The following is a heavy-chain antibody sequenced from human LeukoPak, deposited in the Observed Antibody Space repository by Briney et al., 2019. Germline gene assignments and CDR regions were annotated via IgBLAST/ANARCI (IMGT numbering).Heavy chain of an antibody. Sequence: SETLSLTCTVSGGSVSSGSYCWSWIRQPPGKGLEWIGYIYYSGSTNYNPSLKSRVTISVDTSKNQFSLKLSSVTAADTAVYYCASGSGYEWLGQNYGMDVWGKGTTVTVSS. CDR1: GGSVSSGSYC. CDR3: ASGSGYEWLGQNYGMDV. V-gene: IGHV4-61*01. D-gene: IGHD5-12*01. CDR2: IYYSGST. J-gene: IGHJ6*04.